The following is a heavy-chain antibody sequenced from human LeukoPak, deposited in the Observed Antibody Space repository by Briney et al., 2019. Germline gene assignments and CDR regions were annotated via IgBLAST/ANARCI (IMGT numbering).Heavy chain of an antibody. V-gene: IGHV3-23*01. CDR1: GFTFSSYV. CDR2: ISGSGGST. D-gene: IGHD1-26*01. Sequence: GGSLRLSCAASGFTFSSYVMSWVRQAPGKGLEWVSAISGSGGSTYYADSVKGRFTISRDNSKNTLYLQMNSLRAEDTAVYYCAKDLFAMTQWEQLGYWGQGTLVTVSS. J-gene: IGHJ4*02. CDR3: AKDLFAMTQWEQLGY.